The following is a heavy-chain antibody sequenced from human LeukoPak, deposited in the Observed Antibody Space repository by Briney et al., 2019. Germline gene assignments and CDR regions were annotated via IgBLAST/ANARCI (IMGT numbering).Heavy chain of an antibody. D-gene: IGHD5/OR15-5a*01. CDR2: IYYSGST. CDR3: AKYVSTGWFDP. J-gene: IGHJ5*02. CDR1: DGSISSYY. Sequence: SETLSLTCTVSDGSISSYYWSWIRQTPGKGLEWIGYIYYSGSTNYNPSLKSRVTISVDTSENQFSLKLTSVTAADTAVYYCAKYVSTGWFDPWGQGTLVTVSS. V-gene: IGHV4-59*08.